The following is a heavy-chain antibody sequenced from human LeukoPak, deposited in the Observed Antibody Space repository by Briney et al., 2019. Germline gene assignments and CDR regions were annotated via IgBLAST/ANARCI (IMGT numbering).Heavy chain of an antibody. J-gene: IGHJ4*02. CDR3: AREVVPAAIDH. CDR2: VYYSVTT. V-gene: IGHV4-39*07. CDR1: GASIGSSSAYY. Sequence: SETLSLTCTVSGASIGSSSAYYWGWIRQPPAEGLEWIANVYYSVTTYYNPSLRGRVSISDDTSQSQVSRRLSSVTAADTAIYYCAREVVPAAIDHWGQGILVTVSS. D-gene: IGHD2-2*01.